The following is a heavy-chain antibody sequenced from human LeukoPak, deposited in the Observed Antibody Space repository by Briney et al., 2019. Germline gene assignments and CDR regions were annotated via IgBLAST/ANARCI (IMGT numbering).Heavy chain of an antibody. J-gene: IGHJ4*02. CDR1: GFAVSSNY. CDR3: ARERGTSGYILAF. D-gene: IGHD3-22*01. CDR2: IYTGGST. Sequence: PGGSLRLSCAASGFAVSSNYMSWVRQAPGKGLEWVSVIYTGGSTYYADSVKSRFTISRDNSKNTVYLQMNSLRAEDTAVYYCARERGTSGYILAFWGQGTLVTVSS. V-gene: IGHV3-53*01.